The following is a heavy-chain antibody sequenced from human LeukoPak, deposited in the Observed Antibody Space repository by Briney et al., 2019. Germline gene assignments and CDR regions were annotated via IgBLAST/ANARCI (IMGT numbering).Heavy chain of an antibody. J-gene: IGHJ4*02. D-gene: IGHD1-26*01. V-gene: IGHV4-34*01. CDR3: ARGQFWRGSEIRV. CDR2: INHSGGT. Sequence: SETLSLTCRVDGESFSGYYWIWIRQPPGKGLEWIGEINHSGGTNYNPSLKSRVTLSVDTSKSQFSLKVTSVTAADTAMYYCARGQFWRGSEIRVWGQGTLVTVSS. CDR1: GESFSGYY.